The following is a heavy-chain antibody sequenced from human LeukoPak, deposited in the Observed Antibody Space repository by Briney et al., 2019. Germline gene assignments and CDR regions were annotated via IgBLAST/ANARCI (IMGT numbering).Heavy chain of an antibody. CDR2: INPNSGGT. J-gene: IGHJ6*03. CDR1: GYTLTGYY. V-gene: IGHV1-2*02. Sequence: ASVKVSCKASGYTLTGYYMHWVRQAPGQGLEWMGWINPNSGGTNYAQKFQGRVTMTRDTSISTAYMELSRLRSDDTAVYYCAREGVGLGDYYYMDVWGKGTTVTVSS. CDR3: AREGVGLGDYYYMDV. D-gene: IGHD3-16*01.